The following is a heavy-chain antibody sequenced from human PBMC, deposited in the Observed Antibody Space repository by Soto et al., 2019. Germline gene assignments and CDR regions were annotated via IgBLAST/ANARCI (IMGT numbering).Heavy chain of an antibody. D-gene: IGHD6-19*01. J-gene: IGHJ5*02. CDR2: ISGSGGST. CDR3: AKIPPDSSGWDVNWFDP. Sequence: PGGSLRLSCAASGFTFSSYAMSWVRQAPGKGLEWVSAISGSGGSTYYADSVKGRFTISRDNSKNTLYLQMNSLRAEDTAVYYCAKIPPDSSGWDVNWFDPWGQGTLVTFSS. V-gene: IGHV3-23*01. CDR1: GFTFSSYA.